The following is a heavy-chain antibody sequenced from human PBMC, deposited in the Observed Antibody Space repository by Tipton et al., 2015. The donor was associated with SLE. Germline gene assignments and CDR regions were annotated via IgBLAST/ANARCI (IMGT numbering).Heavy chain of an antibody. D-gene: IGHD2-8*01. CDR2: ISYSGST. CDR1: CGSITRSGDY. V-gene: IGHV4-39*07. Sequence: TLSLTCTVSCGSITRSGDYWGWIRQSPGRGLDWTASISYSGSTYFHPTLKSRVTISRDTSENQFSLKLRSVTAADTAVYYCASILNHAFDYWGQGTLVTVSS. J-gene: IGHJ4*02. CDR3: ASILNHAFDY.